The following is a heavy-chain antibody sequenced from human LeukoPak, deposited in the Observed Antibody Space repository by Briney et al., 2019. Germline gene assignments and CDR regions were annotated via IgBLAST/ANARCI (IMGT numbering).Heavy chain of an antibody. J-gene: IGHJ6*02. CDR2: IIPILGIA. D-gene: IGHD1-7*01. Sequence: SVKVACKASGGTFSSYTISWVRQAPGQGLEWMGRIIPILGIANYAQKFQGRVTITADKSTSTAYMELSSLRSEDTAMYYCAREDWNYVNDMDVWGQGTTVTVSS. CDR1: GGTFSSYT. V-gene: IGHV1-69*04. CDR3: AREDWNYVNDMDV.